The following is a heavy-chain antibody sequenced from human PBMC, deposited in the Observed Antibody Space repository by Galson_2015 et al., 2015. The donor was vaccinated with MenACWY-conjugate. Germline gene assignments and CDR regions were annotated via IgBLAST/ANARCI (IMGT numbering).Heavy chain of an antibody. CDR3: ATVRGSWYYFDY. J-gene: IGHJ4*02. V-gene: IGHV3-48*04. Sequence: SLRLSCAASGFTFSSYPMNWVRQAPGKGLEWVSYISSSSGTKYYADSVKGRFTISRDNAKNSLYLQMNSLRAEDTAVYYCATVRGSWYYFDYWGQGTLVTVSS. CDR2: ISSSSGTK. D-gene: IGHD6-13*01. CDR1: GFTFSSYP.